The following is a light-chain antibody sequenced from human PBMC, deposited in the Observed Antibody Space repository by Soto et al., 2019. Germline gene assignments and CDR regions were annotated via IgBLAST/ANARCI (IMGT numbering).Light chain of an antibody. CDR2: DAS. V-gene: IGKV1-5*01. J-gene: IGKJ1*01. CDR3: QQYSSRST. CDR1: QSISRW. Sequence: DIQMTQSPSTLSASVGDRVTITCRPSQSISRWLTWYQQKPGKAPKLLIYDASSLQSGVPSRFSGSGFGTEFTLTISSLQPGDFATYYCQQYSSRSTFGQGTKVDIK.